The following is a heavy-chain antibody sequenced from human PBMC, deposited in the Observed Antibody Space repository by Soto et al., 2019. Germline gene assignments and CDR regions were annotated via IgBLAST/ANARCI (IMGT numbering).Heavy chain of an antibody. D-gene: IGHD6-19*01. CDR1: GFTFSSYG. V-gene: IGHV3-33*01. J-gene: IGHJ6*02. CDR2: IWYDGSNK. Sequence: GGSLRLSCAASGFTFSSYGMHWVRQAPGKGLEWVAVIWYDGSNKYYADSVKGRFTISRDNSKNTLYLQMNSLRAEDTAVYYCAREQIAVAGGGSFYYYGMDVWGQGTTVTVSS. CDR3: AREQIAVAGGGSFYYYGMDV.